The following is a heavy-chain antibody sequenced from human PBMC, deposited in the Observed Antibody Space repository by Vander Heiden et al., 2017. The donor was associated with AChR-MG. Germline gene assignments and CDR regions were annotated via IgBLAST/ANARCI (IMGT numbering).Heavy chain of an antibody. CDR3: AKWDAPGFDY. J-gene: IGHJ4*02. V-gene: IGHV3-30*18. CDR2: ISKDGREK. CDR1: GFTFSNYG. D-gene: IGHD1-26*01. Sequence: QVQLVESGGGVVQPGRSLRLSCAASGFTFSNYGMHWVRQAPGKGLEWVAFISKDGREKADADSVKGRFTISRDNSKNTLNLKMKSLRTEDSAVYFCAKWDAPGFDYWGQGTLVTVSS.